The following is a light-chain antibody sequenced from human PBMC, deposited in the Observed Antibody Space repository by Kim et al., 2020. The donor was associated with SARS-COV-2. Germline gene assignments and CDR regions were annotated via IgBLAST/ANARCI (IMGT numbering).Light chain of an antibody. J-gene: IGKJ4*01. CDR2: KAS. CDR3: QQYISYPLT. Sequence: SASVGDRVIITCRASQTVNRWLAWYQQKPGKAPKLLIQKASSLESGVPSRFSGSGSGTEFTLNITSLQPDDFATYYCQQYISYPLTFGGGTKLEI. CDR1: QTVNRW. V-gene: IGKV1-5*03.